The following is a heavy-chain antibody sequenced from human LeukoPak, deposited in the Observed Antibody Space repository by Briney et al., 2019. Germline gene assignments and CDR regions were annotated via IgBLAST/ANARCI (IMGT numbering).Heavy chain of an antibody. D-gene: IGHD2-15*01. J-gene: IGHJ6*03. CDR1: GFTFSNYA. V-gene: IGHV3-23*01. Sequence: PGGSLRLSCAGSGFTFSNYAVSWVRQAPGKGLEWVSSISGSGGTHYAASVRGRFTISRDNSKNTVYLQMNSLRADDTAVYYCAKWWPEDYYYYYLDVWGNGTTVTVSS. CDR2: ISGSGGT. CDR3: AKWWPEDYYYYYLDV.